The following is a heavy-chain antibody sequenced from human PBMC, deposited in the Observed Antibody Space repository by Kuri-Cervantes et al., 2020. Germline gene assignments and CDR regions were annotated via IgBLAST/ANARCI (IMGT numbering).Heavy chain of an antibody. CDR1: GYTFTSHF. CDR2: LNPSGGST. D-gene: IGHD1-26*01. CDR3: AREMSGSYYEGPVYYYYGMDV. J-gene: IGHJ6*02. Sequence: ASVKVSCKASGYTFTSHFIHWVRQAPGQGLEWMGVLNPSGGSTTYAQKFQGRVTMTRDTSISTAYMELSRLRSDDTAVYYCAREMSGSYYEGPVYYYYGMDVWGQGTTVTVSS. V-gene: IGHV1-2*02.